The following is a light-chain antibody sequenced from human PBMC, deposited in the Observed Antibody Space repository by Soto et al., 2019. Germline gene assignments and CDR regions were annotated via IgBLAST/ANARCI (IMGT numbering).Light chain of an antibody. Sequence: DIQMTQSPSTLSAFVGDRVTIICRASQSISSWLAWYQQKPGKAPKLLIYDASSLESGVPSRFSGSGSGTEFTLTISSLQPDDFATYYCQQYNSYSVPFGQGTKLEIK. V-gene: IGKV1-5*02. J-gene: IGKJ2*01. CDR2: DAS. CDR3: QQYNSYSVP. CDR1: QSISSW.